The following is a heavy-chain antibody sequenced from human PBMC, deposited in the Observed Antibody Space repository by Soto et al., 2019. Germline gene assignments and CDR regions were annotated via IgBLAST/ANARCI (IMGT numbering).Heavy chain of an antibody. CDR1: GFTFSSYA. D-gene: IGHD5-18*01. Sequence: GGSLRLSCAASGFTFSSYAMSWVRQAPGKGLEWVSSISESGDSTSYAESVRGRFTISRDDSKNTLYLQMNSLRAEDTAVYSCAKSRIQGWTKGLYDHWGQGTLVTVSS. V-gene: IGHV3-23*01. CDR3: AKSRIQGWTKGLYDH. J-gene: IGHJ4*02. CDR2: ISESGDST.